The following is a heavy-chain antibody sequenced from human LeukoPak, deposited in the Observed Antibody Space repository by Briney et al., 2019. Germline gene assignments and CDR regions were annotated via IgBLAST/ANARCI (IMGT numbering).Heavy chain of an antibody. CDR1: GDSISSTAYY. CDR3: TRGFDHAKSGY. D-gene: IGHD1-14*01. Sequence: SETLSLTCTVSGDSISSTAYYWGWSRQPPGTGLEWLGMIHFSGTIYNNPSLMSRVTISVDTSKNQFSLKLTSVTAADTAVYYCTRGFDHAKSGYWGQGTLVTVSS. V-gene: IGHV4-39*01. J-gene: IGHJ4*02. CDR2: IHFSGTI.